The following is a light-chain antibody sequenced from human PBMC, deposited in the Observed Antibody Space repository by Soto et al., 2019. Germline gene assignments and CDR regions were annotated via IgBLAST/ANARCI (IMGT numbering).Light chain of an antibody. Sequence: EIVLTQSPGTLSLSPGAGATLSCRTSQSVDNYLAWYQQKPGQAPRLLIYDASSRPTGIPDRFSGSGSGTDFTLTVSRLEPEDFAVYYCQQYGSAPPPFGGGTKVDIK. CDR1: QSVDNY. V-gene: IGKV3-20*01. CDR3: QQYGSAPPP. CDR2: DAS. J-gene: IGKJ4*01.